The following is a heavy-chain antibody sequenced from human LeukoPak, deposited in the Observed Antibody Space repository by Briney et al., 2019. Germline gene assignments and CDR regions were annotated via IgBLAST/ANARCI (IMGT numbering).Heavy chain of an antibody. CDR2: ISSSSSYI. CDR3: ARGYYDILTGYYRELDY. Sequence: GGSLRLSCAASGFTFSSYSMNWVRQAPGKGLEWVSSISSSSSYIYYADSVKGRFTISRDNAKNSQYLQMNSLRAEDTAVYYCARGYYDILTGYYRELDYWGQGTLVTVSS. V-gene: IGHV3-21*01. D-gene: IGHD3-9*01. CDR1: GFTFSSYS. J-gene: IGHJ4*02.